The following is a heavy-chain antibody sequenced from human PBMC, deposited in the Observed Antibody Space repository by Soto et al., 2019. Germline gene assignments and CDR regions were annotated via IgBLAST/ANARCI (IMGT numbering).Heavy chain of an antibody. CDR3: ARTDSRPQDFDY. J-gene: IGHJ4*02. CDR2: ISAYNGNT. Sequence: QVQLVQSGAEVKKPGASVKVSCKASGYTFTSYGITWVRQAPGQGLEWMGWISAYNGNTNYAQKRQGRVTMTTYTSPSTAYMELRSLRSDDTAVYSCARTDSRPQDFDYWGQGTLVTVSS. CDR1: GYTFTSYG. D-gene: IGHD6-13*01. V-gene: IGHV1-18*01.